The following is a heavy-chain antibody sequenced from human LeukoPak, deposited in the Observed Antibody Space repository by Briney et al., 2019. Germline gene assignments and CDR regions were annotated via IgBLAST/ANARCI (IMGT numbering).Heavy chain of an antibody. V-gene: IGHV3-7*03. CDR2: INPDGAVK. Sequence: GGSLRLSCAASGFIFSTTWMNWVRQAPGKGLEWVASINPDGAVKYHAHSLKGRFTISRDNAENSLYLQMNSLKTEDTTVYYCTVYYDGSRVGYWGQGILVTVSS. CDR1: GFIFSTTW. J-gene: IGHJ4*02. CDR3: TVYYDGSRVGY. D-gene: IGHD3-22*01.